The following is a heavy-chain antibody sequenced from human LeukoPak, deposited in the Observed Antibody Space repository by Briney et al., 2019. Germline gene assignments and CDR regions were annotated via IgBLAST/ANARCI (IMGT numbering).Heavy chain of an antibody. J-gene: IGHJ3*02. Sequence: GGSLRLSCAASGFTFSSYGMHWVRQAPGKGLEWVAVISYDGSNKYYADSVKGRFTISRDNSKNTLYLQMNSLRAEDTAVYYCAKAGPYSSSWYGGAFDIWGQGTMVTVSS. CDR1: GFTFSSYG. CDR3: AKAGPYSSSWYGGAFDI. CDR2: ISYDGSNK. D-gene: IGHD6-13*01. V-gene: IGHV3-30*18.